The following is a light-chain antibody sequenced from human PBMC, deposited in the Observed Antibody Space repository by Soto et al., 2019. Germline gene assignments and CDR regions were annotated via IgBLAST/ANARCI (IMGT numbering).Light chain of an antibody. CDR1: QSVDIN. Sequence: EIVLTQSPATLSVSPGDRVTLSCRASQSVDINLAWDQERPGQAPRLLVYGASTKATDMPGRFSGRGSGTEFTLTINNLQSEDFAVYYCQQYRNWPRTFGHGTKV. V-gene: IGKV3-15*01. J-gene: IGKJ1*01. CDR3: QQYRNWPRT. CDR2: GAS.